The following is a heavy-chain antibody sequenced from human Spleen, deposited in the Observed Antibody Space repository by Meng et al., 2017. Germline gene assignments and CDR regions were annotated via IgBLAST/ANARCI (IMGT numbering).Heavy chain of an antibody. CDR2: INHSGST. CDR3: ARGLQQWLVENYFDY. J-gene: IGHJ4*02. Sequence: GSLRLSCVVSSGSFSDYYWSWIRQPPGKGLEWIGEINHSGSTNYNPSLESRATISVDTSQNNLSLKLSSVTAADSAVYYCARGLQQWLVENYFDYWGQGTLVTVSS. CDR1: SGSFSDYY. V-gene: IGHV4-34*01. D-gene: IGHD6-19*01.